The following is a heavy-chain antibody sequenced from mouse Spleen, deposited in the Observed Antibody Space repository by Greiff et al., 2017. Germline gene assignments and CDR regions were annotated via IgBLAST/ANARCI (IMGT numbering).Heavy chain of an antibody. Sequence: EVQLQESGAELVKPGASVKLSCTASGFTIKDTYMHWVKQRPEQGLEWIGRIDPANGNTKYDPKFQGKATITADTSSNTAYLQLSSLTSEDTAVYYCASYDYGGGAMDYWGQGTSVTVSS. J-gene: IGHJ4*01. D-gene: IGHD2-4*01. CDR2: IDPANGNT. CDR3: ASYDYGGGAMDY. CDR1: GFTIKDTY. V-gene: IGHV14-3*02.